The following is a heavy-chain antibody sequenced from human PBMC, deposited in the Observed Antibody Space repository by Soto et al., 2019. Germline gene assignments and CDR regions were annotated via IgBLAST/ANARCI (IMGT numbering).Heavy chain of an antibody. CDR2: IYYSGST. Sequence: NPSETLSLTCTVSGGSISSSSYYWGWIRQPPGKGLEWIGSIYYSGSTYYNPSLKSRVTISVDTSKNQFSLKLSSVTAADTAVYYCARELMNSKRDYWGQGTLVTVSS. V-gene: IGHV4-39*02. J-gene: IGHJ4*02. CDR1: GGSISSSSYY. D-gene: IGHD2-8*01. CDR3: ARELMNSKRDY.